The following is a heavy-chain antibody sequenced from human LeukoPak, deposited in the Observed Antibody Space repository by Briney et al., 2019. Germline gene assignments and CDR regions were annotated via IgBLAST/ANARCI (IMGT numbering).Heavy chain of an antibody. V-gene: IGHV4-34*01. Sequence: SETLSLTCAVYGGSFSGYYWSWIRQPPGKGLEWIGEINHSGSTNYNPSLKSRVTLSVDTSKNQFSLKLSSVTAADTAVYYCAREAPERGYGYGYYFDYWGQGTLVTVSS. CDR1: GGSFSGYY. CDR2: INHSGST. CDR3: AREAPERGYGYGYYFDY. J-gene: IGHJ4*02. D-gene: IGHD5-18*01.